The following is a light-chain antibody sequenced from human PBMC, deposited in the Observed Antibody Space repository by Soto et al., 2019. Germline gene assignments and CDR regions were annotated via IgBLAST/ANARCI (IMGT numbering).Light chain of an antibody. CDR1: QSVSSSY. CDR2: GAS. Sequence: ESVLTQFPGTLFLSPGERATLSCRASQSVSSSYLAWYQQKPGQAPRLLIYGASSRATGIPDRFSGSGSGTDFTLTISRLEPEDFAVYYCQQYGSSPLITFGQGTRLEIK. V-gene: IGKV3-20*01. CDR3: QQYGSSPLIT. J-gene: IGKJ5*01.